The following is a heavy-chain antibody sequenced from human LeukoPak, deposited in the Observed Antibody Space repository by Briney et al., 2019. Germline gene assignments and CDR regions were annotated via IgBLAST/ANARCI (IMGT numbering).Heavy chain of an antibody. CDR1: GFILSDSE. CDR3: RKWHGTSDV. J-gene: IGHJ3*01. D-gene: IGHD5-12*01. V-gene: IGHV3-53*01. CDR2: SFSAGPI. Sequence: GGSLRLSCAGSGFILSDSEMSWVRQAPGKGLEWVSVSFSAGPIYYADSVKGRFTISRANSNNMFYLQMNSLRVEDTAVYYCRKWHGTSDVWGQGTTVTVSS.